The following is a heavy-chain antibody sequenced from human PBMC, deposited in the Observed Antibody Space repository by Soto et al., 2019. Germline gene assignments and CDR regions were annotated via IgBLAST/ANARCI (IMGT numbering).Heavy chain of an antibody. V-gene: IGHV3-7*01. J-gene: IGHJ4*02. CDR3: GHTWV. CDR1: GFSISDYW. D-gene: IGHD1-26*01. Sequence: EVQMMESGGGLVQPGGSLRLSCAASGFSISDYWMSLVRQAPGKGQEWVGNINEDASEENYVDSVKGRFTISRDNARNSLYLQRNSLRVEVIAVYYCGHTWVGGQGTLVTVSS. CDR2: INEDASEE.